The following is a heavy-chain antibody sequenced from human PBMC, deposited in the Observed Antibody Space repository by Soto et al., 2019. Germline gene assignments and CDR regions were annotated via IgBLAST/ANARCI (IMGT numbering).Heavy chain of an antibody. CDR3: ARDHVVVVTAIQFYYFDY. CDR2: ISAYNGNT. J-gene: IGHJ4*02. CDR1: GYIFNSYG. V-gene: IGHV1-18*01. D-gene: IGHD2-21*02. Sequence: ASVKVSCKASGYIFNSYGISWVRQAPGQGLEWMGWISAYNGNTNYAQKLQGRVTMTTDTFTSTAYMELRSLRSDDTAVYYCARDHVVVVTAIQFYYFDYWGQGTLVTVSS.